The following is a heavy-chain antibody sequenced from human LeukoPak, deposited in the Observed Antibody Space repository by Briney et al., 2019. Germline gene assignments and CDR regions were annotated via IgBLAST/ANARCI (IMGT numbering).Heavy chain of an antibody. CDR3: AELGITMIGGV. V-gene: IGHV3-48*03. CDR1: GFTFSSYE. J-gene: IGHJ6*04. Sequence: GGSLRLSCAASGFTFSSYEMNWVRQAPGKGLERVSYISSSGSTIYYADSVKGRVTISRDNAKNSLYLQMNSLRAEYTAVYYCAELGITMIGGVWGKGTTVTISS. D-gene: IGHD3-10*02. CDR2: ISSSGSTI.